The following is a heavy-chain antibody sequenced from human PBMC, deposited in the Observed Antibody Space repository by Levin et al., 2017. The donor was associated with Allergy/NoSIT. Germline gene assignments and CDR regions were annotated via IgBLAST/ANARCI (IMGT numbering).Heavy chain of an antibody. CDR1: GYTFTGYY. CDR3: ARDRWGIVPAAIRGWVDP. D-gene: IGHD2-2*02. J-gene: IGHJ5*02. CDR2: INPNSVGT. Sequence: ASVKVSCKASGYTFTGYYIHWVRQAPGQGFEWMGWINPNSVGTNYAQKFHGRVTITRDTSSSTAYLELSRLRSDDTAVYFCARDRWGIVPAAIRGWVDPWGQGTLVTVSS. V-gene: IGHV1-2*02.